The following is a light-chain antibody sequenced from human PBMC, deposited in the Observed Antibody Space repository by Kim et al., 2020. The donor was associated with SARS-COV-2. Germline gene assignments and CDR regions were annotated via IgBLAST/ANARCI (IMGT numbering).Light chain of an antibody. Sequence: VALRQTVTITCQGDSLRSYDASWYHQKAGQAPVLVIYGKNDRPSGIPDRCSGSRSGNTDSLTITGAQAEDAADYYCNSRDNDGKVVFGGGTKVTVL. CDR1: SLRSYD. CDR3: NSRDNDGKVV. CDR2: GKN. J-gene: IGLJ3*02. V-gene: IGLV3-19*01.